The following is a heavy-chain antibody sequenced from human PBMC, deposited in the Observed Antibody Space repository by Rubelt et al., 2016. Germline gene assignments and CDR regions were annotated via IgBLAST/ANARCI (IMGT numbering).Heavy chain of an antibody. V-gene: IGHV4-34*09. CDR3: ARDDFDPVGGYGLDV. CDR2: INHSGST. D-gene: IGHD3-16*01. J-gene: IGHJ6*02. CDR1: GGSISSYY. Sequence: QVQLQESGPGLVKPSETLSLTCTVSGGSISSYYWSWIRQPPGKGLEWIGEINHSGSTNYNPSLKSRVTISVDTSENQFSLKMSPVTAADTAVYYCARDDFDPVGGYGLDVWGQGTTVTVSS.